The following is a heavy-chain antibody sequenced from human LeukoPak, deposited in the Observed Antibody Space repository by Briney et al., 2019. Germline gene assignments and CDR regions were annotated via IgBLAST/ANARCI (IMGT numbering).Heavy chain of an antibody. V-gene: IGHV4-61*02. CDR3: ARDSSYYGSGSYYNTRFDP. J-gene: IGHJ5*02. CDR1: GGSISSGSYY. CDR2: IYTSGST. D-gene: IGHD3-10*01. Sequence: SETLSLTCIVSGGSISSGSYYWSWIRQPAGKGLEWIGRIYTSGSTNYNPSLKSRVTISVDTSKNQFSLKLSSVTAADTAVYYCARDSSYYGSGSYYNTRFDPWGQGTLVTVSS.